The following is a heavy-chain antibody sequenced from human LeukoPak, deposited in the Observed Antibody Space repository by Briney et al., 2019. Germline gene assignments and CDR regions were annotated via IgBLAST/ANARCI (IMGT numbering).Heavy chain of an antibody. V-gene: IGHV4-39*01. CDR2: ISGSGST. D-gene: IGHD4-17*01. CDR3: ARRTPATVTERFDP. CDR1: GGSISSNSYQ. J-gene: IGHJ5*02. Sequence: SETLSLTCTVSGGSISSNSYQWGWIRQPPGKALEWIGSISGSGSTYYNPSLKSRVTISVDMSKNQFSLRLSSVAAADTAVYYCARRTPATVTERFDPWGQGTLVTVSS.